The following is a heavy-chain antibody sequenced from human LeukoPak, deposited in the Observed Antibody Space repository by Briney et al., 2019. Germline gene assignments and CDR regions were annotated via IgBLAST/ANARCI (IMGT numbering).Heavy chain of an antibody. D-gene: IGHD3-3*01. Sequence: SQTLSLTCTVSGGSISSGDYYWSWIRQPPGKGLEWIGYIYYSGSTYYNPSLKSRVTISLDTSKTQFSLKLISVTAADTAVYYCARSRGNFWSGDWGFFDYWGQGTLVTVSS. CDR2: IYYSGST. V-gene: IGHV4-30-4*08. J-gene: IGHJ4*02. CDR3: ARSRGNFWSGDWGFFDY. CDR1: GGSISSGDYY.